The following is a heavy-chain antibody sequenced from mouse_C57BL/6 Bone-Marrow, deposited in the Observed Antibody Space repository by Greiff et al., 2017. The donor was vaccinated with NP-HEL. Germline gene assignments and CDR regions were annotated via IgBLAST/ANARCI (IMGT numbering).Heavy chain of an antibody. CDR1: GYSITSGYY. V-gene: IGHV3-6*01. J-gene: IGHJ2*01. Sequence: EVHLVESGPGLVKPSQSLSLTCSVTGYSITSGYYWNWIRQFPGNKLEWMGYISYDGSNNYNPSLKNRISITRDTSKNQFFLKLNSVTTEDTATYYCAGGYDYDYWGQGTTLTVSS. D-gene: IGHD2-4*01. CDR3: AGGYDYDY. CDR2: ISYDGSN.